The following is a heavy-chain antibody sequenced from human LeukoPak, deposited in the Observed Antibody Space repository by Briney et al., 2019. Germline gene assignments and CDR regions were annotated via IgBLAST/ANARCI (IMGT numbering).Heavy chain of an antibody. CDR1: GFTFSNAW. CDR2: IKSKTDGGTT. V-gene: IGHV3-15*01. D-gene: IGHD2-2*01. J-gene: IGHJ4*02. Sequence: PGGSLRLSCAASGFTFSNAWMSWVRQAPGKGLEWVGRIKSKTDGGTTDYAAPVKGRFTISRDDSKNTLYLQMNSLKTEDTAVYYCTTEPPIVVVAAAYYFDYWGQGTLVTVSS. CDR3: TTEPPIVVVAAAYYFDY.